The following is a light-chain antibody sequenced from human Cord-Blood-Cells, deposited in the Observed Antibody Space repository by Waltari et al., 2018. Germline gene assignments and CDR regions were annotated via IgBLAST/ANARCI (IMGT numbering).Light chain of an antibody. CDR2: QDS. CDR3: QAWDSSTASYV. V-gene: IGLV3-1*01. Sequence: YELTQPPPVSVSPGKTASITCSRDTWGDKYACGYQQTPGQSPVLVIYQDSKRPSGIPERFSGSNSGNTATLTISGTQAMDEADYYCQAWDSSTASYVFGTGTKVTVL. J-gene: IGLJ1*01. CDR1: TWGDKY.